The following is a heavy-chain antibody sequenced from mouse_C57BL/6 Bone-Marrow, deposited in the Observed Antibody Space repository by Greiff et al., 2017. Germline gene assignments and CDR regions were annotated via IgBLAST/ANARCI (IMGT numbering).Heavy chain of an antibody. CDR3: ARHRIYYGNPYFGY. V-gene: IGHV5-6*02. CDR1: GFTFSSYG. D-gene: IGHD2-1*01. Sequence: DVMLVESGGDLVKPGGSLKLSCAASGFTFSSYGMSWVRQTPDKRLEWVATISSGGSYTYYPDSVKGRFTISRDNAKNTLYLQMSSLKSEDTAMYYCARHRIYYGNPYFGYWGQGTTLTVSS. CDR2: ISSGGSYT. J-gene: IGHJ2*01.